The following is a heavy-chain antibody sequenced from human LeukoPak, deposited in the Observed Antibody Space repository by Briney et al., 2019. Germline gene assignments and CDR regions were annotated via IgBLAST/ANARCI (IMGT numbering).Heavy chain of an antibody. D-gene: IGHD5-12*01. CDR2: ISGSGGST. CDR1: GFTFSSYS. Sequence: PGGSLRLSCAASGFTFSSYSMSWVRQAPGKGLEWVSAISGSGGSTYYADSVKGRFTISRDNSKNTLYLQMNSLRAEDTAVYYCAKAVGYSGYDYADFFDYWGQGTLVTVSS. J-gene: IGHJ4*02. CDR3: AKAVGYSGYDYADFFDY. V-gene: IGHV3-23*01.